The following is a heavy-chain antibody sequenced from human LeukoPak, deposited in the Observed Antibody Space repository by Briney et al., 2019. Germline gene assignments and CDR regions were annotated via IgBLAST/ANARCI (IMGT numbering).Heavy chain of an antibody. CDR3: ATSPYCSGGSCWEYYFDY. J-gene: IGHJ4*02. D-gene: IGHD2-15*01. Sequence: GGSLRLSCAASGFTVSSNYMSWVRQAPGKGLEWVSVIYSGGSTYYADSVKGRFTISRDNSKNTLYLQMNSLRAEDTAVYYCATSPYCSGGSCWEYYFDYWGQGTLVTVSS. CDR1: GFTVSSNY. CDR2: IYSGGST. V-gene: IGHV3-53*01.